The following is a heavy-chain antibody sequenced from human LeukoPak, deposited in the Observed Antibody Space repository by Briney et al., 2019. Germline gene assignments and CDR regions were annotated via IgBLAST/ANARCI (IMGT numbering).Heavy chain of an antibody. D-gene: IGHD2-2*01. Sequence: GGSLRLSCAASGFTFSSYAMSWVRQAPGKGLEWVSAISGSGGSTYYADSVKGRFTISRDNSKNTLYLQMNSLRAEDTAVYYCAKDSTRVVVPAAHFDYWGQGTLVTVSS. V-gene: IGHV3-23*01. CDR2: ISGSGGST. CDR3: AKDSTRVVVPAAHFDY. CDR1: GFTFSSYA. J-gene: IGHJ4*02.